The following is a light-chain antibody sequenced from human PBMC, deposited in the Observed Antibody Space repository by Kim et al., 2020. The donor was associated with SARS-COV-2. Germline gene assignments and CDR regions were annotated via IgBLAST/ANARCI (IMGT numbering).Light chain of an antibody. V-gene: IGLV1-44*01. Sequence: QSVLTQPPSASGTPGQRVTISCSGSSSDIGSNTVNWYQHLPGTAPKLLTWNNNQRPSGVPDRFSASKSGTSASLAISGLQSEDEGDYYCAAWDDSLNGPVFGGGTQLTVL. CDR3: AAWDDSLNGPV. CDR1: SSDIGSNT. J-gene: IGLJ2*01. CDR2: NNN.